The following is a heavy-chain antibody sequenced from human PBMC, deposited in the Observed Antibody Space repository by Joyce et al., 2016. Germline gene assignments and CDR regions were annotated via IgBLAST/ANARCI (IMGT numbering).Heavy chain of an antibody. V-gene: IGHV1-69*12. J-gene: IGHJ4*02. CDR2: MVPMFRTT. CDR1: GGSFSTFE. CDR3: ARGSAYFDY. D-gene: IGHD3-16*01. Sequence: QVQLVQSGAEVKRPGSSVKVSCKTSGGSFSTFEINWLRQAPGQGLEWMGGMVPMFRTTNYAQKFQGRVTISADELTDTVYMEMSSLTSDDTAIYYCARGSAYFDYWGQGTHVIVSS.